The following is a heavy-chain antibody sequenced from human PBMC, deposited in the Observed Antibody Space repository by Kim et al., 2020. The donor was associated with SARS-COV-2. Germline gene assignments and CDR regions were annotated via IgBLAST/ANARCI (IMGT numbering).Heavy chain of an antibody. CDR2: A. CDR3: ARDENSYGWGY. V-gene: IGHV1-69*04. D-gene: IGHD5-18*01. Sequence: ANYAQKFQGRVTITADKSTSTAYMELSSLRSEDTAVYYCARDENSYGWGYWGQGTLVTVSS. J-gene: IGHJ4*02.